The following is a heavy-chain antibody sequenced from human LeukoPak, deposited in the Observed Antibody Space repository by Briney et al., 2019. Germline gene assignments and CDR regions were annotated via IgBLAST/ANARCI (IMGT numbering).Heavy chain of an antibody. V-gene: IGHV3-23*01. CDR3: AKAQYGSSGYYTPWFDP. J-gene: IGHJ5*02. D-gene: IGHD3-22*01. CDR1: GFTLSSYA. CDR2: ISGSGIST. Sequence: PGGSLRLSCAASGFTLSSYAMTWVRQAPGKGLEWVSAISGSGISTYYADSVKGRFTISRDNSKNTLYLQMNSLRAEDTAVYYCAKAQYGSSGYYTPWFDPCGQGTLVTVSS.